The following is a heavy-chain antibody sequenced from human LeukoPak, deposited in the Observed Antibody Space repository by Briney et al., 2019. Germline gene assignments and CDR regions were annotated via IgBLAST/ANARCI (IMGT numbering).Heavy chain of an antibody. CDR3: ARESQYDILTGTFDP. CDR2: IYYSGST. Sequence: SETLSLTCTVSGGSISSSSYYWGWIPRPPGKGLEGIGSIYYSGSTYYNPSLKSRVTISVDTSKNQFSLKLSSVTAADTAVYYCARESQYDILTGTFDPWGQGTLVTVSS. CDR1: GGSISSSSYY. J-gene: IGHJ5*02. V-gene: IGHV4-39*07. D-gene: IGHD3-9*01.